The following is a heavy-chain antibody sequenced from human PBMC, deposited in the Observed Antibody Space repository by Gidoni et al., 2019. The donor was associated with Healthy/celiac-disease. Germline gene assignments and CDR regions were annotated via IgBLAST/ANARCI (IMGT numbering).Heavy chain of an antibody. CDR2: IYYSGST. Sequence: QVQLQESGPGLVKPSETLSLTCTVSGGSISSYYWRWIRQPPGKGLEWIGYIYYSGSTNYNPSLKSRVTISVDTSKNQFSLKLSSVTAADTAVYYCARGHGSGSPTPIDYWGQGTLVTVSS. J-gene: IGHJ4*02. D-gene: IGHD3-10*01. V-gene: IGHV4-59*01. CDR1: GGSISSYY. CDR3: ARGHGSGSPTPIDY.